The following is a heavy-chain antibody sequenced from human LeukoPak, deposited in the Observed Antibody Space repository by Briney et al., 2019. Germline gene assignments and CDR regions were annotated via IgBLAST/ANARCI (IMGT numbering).Heavy chain of an antibody. CDR2: ISAYNGNT. CDR1: GYTFTSYG. CDR3: ARDGRYDFWSGYPDY. Sequence: ASVKVSCKASGYTFTSYGISSVRQAPGQGLECMGWISAYNGNTNYAQKLQGRVTMTTDTSTSTAYMELRSLKSDDTAVYYCARDGRYDFWSGYPDYWGQGTLVSVSS. D-gene: IGHD3-3*01. V-gene: IGHV1-18*01. J-gene: IGHJ4*02.